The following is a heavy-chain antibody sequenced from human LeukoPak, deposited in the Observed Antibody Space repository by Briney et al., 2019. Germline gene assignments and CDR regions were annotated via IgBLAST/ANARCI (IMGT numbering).Heavy chain of an antibody. CDR1: GFTFSSYW. D-gene: IGHD3-16*01. Sequence: GGSLRLSCAASGFTFSSYWMHWVRQAPGKGLVWVSRINSDGSSTSYADSVKGRFTISRDNAKNTLYLQMNSLRAEDTAVYYCARDYTQYYYYYYMDVWGKGTTVTVSS. V-gene: IGHV3-74*01. J-gene: IGHJ6*03. CDR2: INSDGSST. CDR3: ARDYTQYYYYYYMDV.